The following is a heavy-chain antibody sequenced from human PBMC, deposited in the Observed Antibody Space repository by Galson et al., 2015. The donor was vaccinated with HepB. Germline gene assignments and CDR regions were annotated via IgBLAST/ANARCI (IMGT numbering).Heavy chain of an antibody. V-gene: IGHV1-8*01. CDR3: ARGLVVRGVNWFDP. CDR1: GYTFTSYD. J-gene: IGHJ5*02. CDR2: MNPNSGNT. D-gene: IGHD3-10*01. Sequence: SVKVSCKASGYTFTSYDINWVRQATGQGLEWMGWMNPNSGNTGYAQKFQGRVTMTRNTSISTAYMELSSLRSEDTAVYYCARGLVVRGVNWFDPWGQGTLVTVSS.